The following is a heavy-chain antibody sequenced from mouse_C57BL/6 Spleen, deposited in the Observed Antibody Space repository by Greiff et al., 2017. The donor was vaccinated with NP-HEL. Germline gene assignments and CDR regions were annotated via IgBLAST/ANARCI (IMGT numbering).Heavy chain of an antibody. V-gene: IGHV1-55*01. J-gene: IGHJ4*01. CDR2: IYPGSGST. D-gene: IGHD4-1*01. Sequence: QVQLKQPGAELVKPGASVKMSCKASGYTFTSYWITWVKRRPGQGLEWIGDIYPGSGSTNYNEKFKSKATLTVDTSSSTAYMQLSSLTSEDSAVYYCARRELGYYYAMDYWGQGTSVTVSS. CDR1: GYTFTSYW. CDR3: ARRELGYYYAMDY.